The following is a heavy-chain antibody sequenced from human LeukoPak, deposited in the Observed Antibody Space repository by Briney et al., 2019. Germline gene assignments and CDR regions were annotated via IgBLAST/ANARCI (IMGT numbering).Heavy chain of an antibody. CDR2: INHSGST. D-gene: IGHD3-10*01. V-gene: IGHV4-34*01. Sequence: SETLSLTCAVYGGSFSGYYWSWIRQPPGKGLEWIGEINHSGSTNYNPPLKSRVTISVDTSKNQFSLKLSSLTAADTAVYYCARVKPRLYYYDSGSYDAFDMWGQGTMVTVSS. J-gene: IGHJ3*02. CDR1: GGSFSGYY. CDR3: ARVKPRLYYYDSGSYDAFDM.